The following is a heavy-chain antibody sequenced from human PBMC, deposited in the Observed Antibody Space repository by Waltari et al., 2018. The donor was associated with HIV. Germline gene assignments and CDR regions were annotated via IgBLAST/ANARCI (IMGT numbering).Heavy chain of an antibody. CDR2: IYSAGST. J-gene: IGHJ6*02. Sequence: EVQLVESGGGLVQPGGSLRLSCAASGFTVSSNYMSWVRQAPGKGLEWVSVIYSAGSTYYADAVKGLFTISRDNSKNTLYLQMNSLRAEDTAVYYCAREADSAYYYYGMDVWGQGTTVTVSS. D-gene: IGHD1-26*01. CDR3: AREADSAYYYYGMDV. V-gene: IGHV3-66*02. CDR1: GFTVSSNY.